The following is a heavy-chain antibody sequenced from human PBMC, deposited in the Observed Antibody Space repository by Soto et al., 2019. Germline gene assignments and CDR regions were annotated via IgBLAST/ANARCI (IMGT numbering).Heavy chain of an antibody. CDR2: IIPIFGTA. CDR1: GGTFSSYA. D-gene: IGHD2-2*02. J-gene: IGHJ6*02. CDR3: ARGQPPPAFRYCSSTSCYRSFYYYGMDV. V-gene: IGHV1-69*13. Sequence: SVKVSCKASGGTFSSYAISWVRQAPGQGLEWMGGIIPIFGTANYAQKFQGRVTITADESTSTAYMELSSLRSEDTAVYYCARGQPPPAFRYCSSTSCYRSFYYYGMDVWGQGTTVTVSS.